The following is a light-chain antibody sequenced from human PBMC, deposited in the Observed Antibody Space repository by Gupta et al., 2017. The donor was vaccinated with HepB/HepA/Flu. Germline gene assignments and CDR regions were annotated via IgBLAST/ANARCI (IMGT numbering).Light chain of an antibody. Sequence: DIVLTQTPATLSVSHGESATLSCRASQSVSNSLAWYQQKPGQAPRLLIYEASTMATGIPTRFSGSGSGTDFTLTISSLEPEDFAVYYCQQRSRWPITFGQGTRLEIK. V-gene: IGKV3-11*01. J-gene: IGKJ5*01. CDR3: QQRSRWPIT. CDR1: QSVSNS. CDR2: EAS.